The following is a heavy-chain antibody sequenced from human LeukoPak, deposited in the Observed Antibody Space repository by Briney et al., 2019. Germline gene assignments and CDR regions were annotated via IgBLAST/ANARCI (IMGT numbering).Heavy chain of an antibody. V-gene: IGHV3-11*01. Sequence: GGSLRLSCAASGFSLSDYYMSWTRQARGEGLEWVSYISSSGSTIYYADSVKGRFTISRDNAKNSLYLQRNNLRAENTAVYYCARVGSSWYSDYFDYWGQGTLVTVSS. CDR2: ISSSGSTI. D-gene: IGHD6-13*01. CDR1: GFSLSDYY. CDR3: ARVGSSWYSDYFDY. J-gene: IGHJ4*02.